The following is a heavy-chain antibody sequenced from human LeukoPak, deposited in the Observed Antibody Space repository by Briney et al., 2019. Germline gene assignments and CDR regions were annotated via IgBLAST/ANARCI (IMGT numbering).Heavy chain of an antibody. Sequence: GGSLRLSCAASGFTFSSYTMNWVRQAPGKGLEWVSFISTSSSYIYYADSVKGRFTISRDNSKNTLYLQMNSLRAEDTAVYYCAKDLRLLRYFDWLAQNNWFDPWGQGTLVTVSS. CDR2: ISTSSSYI. CDR1: GFTFSSYT. CDR3: AKDLRLLRYFDWLAQNNWFDP. J-gene: IGHJ5*02. V-gene: IGHV3-21*04. D-gene: IGHD3-9*01.